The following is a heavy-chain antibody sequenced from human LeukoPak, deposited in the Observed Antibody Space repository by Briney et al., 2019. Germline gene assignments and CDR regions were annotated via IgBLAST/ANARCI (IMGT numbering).Heavy chain of an antibody. D-gene: IGHD4-23*01. J-gene: IGHJ5*02. CDR3: ARAYGGYNWSDP. CDR2: ISSSSTYI. Sequence: PGGSLRLSCAASGFSFSSYSMNWVRQAPGKGLEWVSSISSSSTYIYYADSVKGRFTISRDNAKTSLYLQMKSLRAEDTAVYYCARAYGGYNWSDPWGQGTLVTVSS. CDR1: GFSFSSYS. V-gene: IGHV3-21*01.